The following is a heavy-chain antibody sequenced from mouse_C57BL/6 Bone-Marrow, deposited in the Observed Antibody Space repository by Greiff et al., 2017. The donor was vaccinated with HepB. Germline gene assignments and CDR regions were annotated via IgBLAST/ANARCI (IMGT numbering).Heavy chain of an antibody. CDR1: GYTFTSYW. Sequence: VKVVESGAELAKPGASVKLSCKASGYTFTSYWMHWVKQRPGQGLEWIGYINPSSGYTKYNQKFKDKATLTADKSSSTAYMQLSSLTYEDSAVYYCARSLLWSLYYFDYWGQGTTLTVSS. J-gene: IGHJ2*01. D-gene: IGHD2-1*01. CDR2: INPSSGYT. CDR3: ARSLLWSLYYFDY. V-gene: IGHV1-7*01.